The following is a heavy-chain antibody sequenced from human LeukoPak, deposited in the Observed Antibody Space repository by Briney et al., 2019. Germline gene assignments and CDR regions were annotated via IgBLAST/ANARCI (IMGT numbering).Heavy chain of an antibody. CDR3: ARDQYGIAVPGTSEVGY. J-gene: IGHJ4*02. Sequence: PGGSLRLSCAASGFTFSSYGMHWVRQAPGKGLEWVAVISYDGSNKYYADSVKGRFTISRDNSKNTLYLQMNSLRAEDTAVYYCARDQYGIAVPGTSEVGYWGQGTLVTVSS. CDR1: GFTFSSYG. D-gene: IGHD6-19*01. CDR2: ISYDGSNK. V-gene: IGHV3-30*03.